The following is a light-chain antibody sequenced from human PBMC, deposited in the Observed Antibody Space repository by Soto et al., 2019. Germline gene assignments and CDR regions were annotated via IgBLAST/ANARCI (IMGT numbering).Light chain of an antibody. CDR2: EVF. V-gene: IGLV2-8*01. J-gene: IGLJ1*01. CDR1: SSDVGGYNY. CDR3: SSYAGSNNFDV. Sequence: QSVLTQPPSASGSPGQSVTISCTGTSSDVGGYNYVSWYQQHPGKAPKLMIYEVFKRPSGVPDRFSGSTSGNTASLTVSGLQADDEADYYCSSYAGSNNFDVFGTGTKVTVL.